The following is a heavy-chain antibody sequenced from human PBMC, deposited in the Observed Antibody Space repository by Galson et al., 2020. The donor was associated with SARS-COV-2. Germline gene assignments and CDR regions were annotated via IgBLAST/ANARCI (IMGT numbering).Heavy chain of an antibody. J-gene: IGHJ6*02. V-gene: IGHV4-34*01. D-gene: IGHD4-4*01. CDR3: TRGATRVGYYGMDV. CDR1: GDSLSGYY. Sequence: ETSETLSLTCAVYGDSLSGYYWSWIRQPPGKGLEWVGDISHRGSTDYNPSLKSRVTISMKTSNKQFFLKLTSVTATDTTVYYCTRGATRVGYYGMDVWGPGTTVSVS. CDR2: ISHRGST.